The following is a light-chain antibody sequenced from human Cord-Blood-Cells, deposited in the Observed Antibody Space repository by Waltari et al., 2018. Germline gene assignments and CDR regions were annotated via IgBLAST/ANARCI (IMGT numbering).Light chain of an antibody. CDR3: MQSIQLPLT. V-gene: IGKV2D-29*01. Sequence: IVMTQSPLPMSVTPGQPASTSCKSSQSLLHSDGKTYLYWYLQKPGTPPQHLIYEVSTRFSGVPDRFSGSGSGTDFTLKISRVEADDVGVYYCMQSIQLPLTFGGGTKVEIK. J-gene: IGKJ4*01. CDR2: EVS. CDR1: QSLLHSDGKTY.